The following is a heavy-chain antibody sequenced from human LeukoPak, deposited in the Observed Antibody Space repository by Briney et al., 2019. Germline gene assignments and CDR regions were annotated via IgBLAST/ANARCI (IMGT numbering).Heavy chain of an antibody. V-gene: IGHV3-30*18. CDR2: ISNDGSNK. Sequence: QPGRSLRLSCAASGFTFSSSGMHWVSQAPGKGLEWLAVISNDGSNKYYADSVKGRFTISRDNPKNTLYLEMNSLRAEDTAVYYCAKRGGSYFDYWGQGTLVTVSS. J-gene: IGHJ4*02. CDR1: GFTFSSSG. D-gene: IGHD1-26*01. CDR3: AKRGGSYFDY.